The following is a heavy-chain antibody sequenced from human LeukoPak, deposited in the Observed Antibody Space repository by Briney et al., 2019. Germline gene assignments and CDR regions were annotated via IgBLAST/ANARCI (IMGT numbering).Heavy chain of an antibody. Sequence: ASVKVSCKASGYTFTGYFMHWVRQAPGQGLEWMGWINPNSGGTNYAQKFQGRVTMTRDTSISTAYMELGRLRSDDTAVYYCARGGGSIVVVPAAAGTDVWGKGTTVTVSS. CDR2: INPNSGGT. CDR1: GYTFTGYF. V-gene: IGHV1-2*02. D-gene: IGHD2-2*01. CDR3: ARGGGSIVVVPAAAGTDV. J-gene: IGHJ6*04.